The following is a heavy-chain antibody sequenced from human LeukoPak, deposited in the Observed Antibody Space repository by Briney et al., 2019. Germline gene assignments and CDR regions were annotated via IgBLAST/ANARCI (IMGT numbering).Heavy chain of an antibody. D-gene: IGHD2-2*01. CDR2: IIPIFGTA. V-gene: IGHV1-69*13. Sequence: SVKVSCKASGGTFSSYDISWVLQAPGQGLEWMGGIIPIFGTANYAQKFQGRVTITADESTSTAYMELSSLRSEDTAVYYCASRRTSSSYYFDYWGQGTLVTVSS. CDR3: ASRRTSSSYYFDY. J-gene: IGHJ4*02. CDR1: GGTFSSYD.